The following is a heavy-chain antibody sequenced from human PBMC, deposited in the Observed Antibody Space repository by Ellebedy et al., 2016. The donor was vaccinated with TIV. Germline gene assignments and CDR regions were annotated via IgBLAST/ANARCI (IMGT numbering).Heavy chain of an antibody. D-gene: IGHD2-21*02. J-gene: IGHJ4*02. CDR3: EKDRTSGDGYWVFDS. V-gene: IGHV3-23*01. CDR1: GFTFGPYA. CDR2: MVGRGA. Sequence: PGGSLRLSCAASGFTFGPYAMALVRQAPGKGMKWVSGMVGRGAEKYADSVKGSFTISRYNSKRTVDLQMRSVRTEYTAVYFCEKDRTSGDGYWVFDSWGQGTMVSVSS.